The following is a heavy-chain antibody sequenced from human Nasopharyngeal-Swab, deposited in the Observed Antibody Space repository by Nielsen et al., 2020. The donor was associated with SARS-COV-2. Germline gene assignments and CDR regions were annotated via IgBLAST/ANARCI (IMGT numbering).Heavy chain of an antibody. J-gene: IGHJ4*02. CDR1: GFTFSDSA. V-gene: IGHV3-73*01. Sequence: LKISGAASGFTFSDSAIHWVRQASGKGLEWVGRVRSKGNNYATAYSASVKGRFIIFRDDPTNTAYLQMNSLKTEDTAMYYCTRCGGGCYSGRDYWGQGTLVTVSS. D-gene: IGHD2-15*01. CDR3: TRCGGGCYSGRDY. CDR2: VRSKGNNYAT.